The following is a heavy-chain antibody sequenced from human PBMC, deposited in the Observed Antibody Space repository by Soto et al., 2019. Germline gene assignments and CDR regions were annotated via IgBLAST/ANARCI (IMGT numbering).Heavy chain of an antibody. V-gene: IGHV1-69*06. D-gene: IGHD3-22*01. CDR1: GGTFSSYA. CDR3: ARGAYYDSSGYPGIFDY. Sequence: QVQLVQSGAEVKKPGSSVKVSCKASGGTFSSYAISWVRQAPGQGLEWMGGIIPIFGTANYAQKLQGRVTITADKSTSTAYMELSSLRSEDTAVYYCARGAYYDSSGYPGIFDYWGQGTLVTVSS. CDR2: IIPIFGTA. J-gene: IGHJ4*02.